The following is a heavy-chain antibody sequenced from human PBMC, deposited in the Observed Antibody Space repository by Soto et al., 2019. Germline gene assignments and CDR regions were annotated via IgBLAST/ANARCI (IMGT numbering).Heavy chain of an antibody. Sequence: GWSLRLSCAASGFTFSTYAMSWVRQAPRKGLEWVSSISGNGGDYTYYADSVKGRFTISRDNSKNTLYLQMNSLRAEDTAVYYCVLLCRDCSTTTPSWGQGTLVTVSS. CDR2: ISGNGGDYT. V-gene: IGHV3-23*01. CDR3: VLLCRDCSTTTPS. CDR1: GFTFSTYA. J-gene: IGHJ4*02. D-gene: IGHD2-2*01.